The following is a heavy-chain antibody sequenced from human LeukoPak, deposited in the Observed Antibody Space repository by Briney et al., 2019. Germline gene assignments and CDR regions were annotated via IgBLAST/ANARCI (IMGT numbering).Heavy chain of an antibody. CDR1: GFTFSSYW. D-gene: IGHD6-19*01. J-gene: IGHJ4*02. CDR2: IKQDGSEK. CDR3: AKDTYSSGWYEFDY. V-gene: IGHV3-7*01. Sequence: GGSLRLSCAASGFTFSSYWMGWVRQAPGKGLEWVANIKQDGSEKYYVDSVKGRFTISRDNAKHSLYLQMNSLRAEDTAVYYCAKDTYSSGWYEFDYWGQGTLVTVSS.